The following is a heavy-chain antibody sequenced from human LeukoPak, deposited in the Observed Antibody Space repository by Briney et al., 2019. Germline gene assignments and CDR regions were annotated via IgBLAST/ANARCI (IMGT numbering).Heavy chain of an antibody. CDR3: ARDLAGIVGVTAWFDP. CDR2: ISYGGSNK. Sequence: GGSLRLSCAASGFTFSSYAMHWVRQAPGKGLEWVAVISYGGSNKYYADSVKGRFTISRDNSKNTLYLQMNSLRAEDTAVYYCARDLAGIVGVTAWFDPWGQGTLVTVSS. J-gene: IGHJ5*02. CDR1: GFTFSSYA. V-gene: IGHV3-30-3*01. D-gene: IGHD1-26*01.